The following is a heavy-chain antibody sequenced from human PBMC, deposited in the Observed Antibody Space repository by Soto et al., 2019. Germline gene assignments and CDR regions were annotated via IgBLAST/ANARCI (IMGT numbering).Heavy chain of an antibody. CDR1: GVTVSNNY. Sequence: EVKLVESGGGLVQPGGSLRLSCAASGVTVSNNYMTWVRQAPGKGLELVSSIYSTGNTFYADSVKGRFTISRDNSKNTLYLKMNSLRVEDTAVYYCARNVPVTTLGYWGQGTLVTVSS. J-gene: IGHJ4*02. D-gene: IGHD4-17*01. CDR3: ARNVPVTTLGY. V-gene: IGHV3-66*01. CDR2: IYSTGNT.